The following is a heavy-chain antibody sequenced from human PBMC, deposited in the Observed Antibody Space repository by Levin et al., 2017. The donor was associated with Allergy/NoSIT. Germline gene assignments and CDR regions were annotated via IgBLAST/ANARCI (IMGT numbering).Heavy chain of an antibody. CDR3: ARDEEAYGDAFDI. Sequence: SGGSLRLSCAASGFTFNTYGMIWVRQAPGKGLEWVSYISSRRTTIYYADSVKGRFTISRDDAKNSLYLQMSSLRAEDTAVYYCARDEEAYGDAFDIWGQGTRVTVSS. J-gene: IGHJ3*02. CDR1: GFTFNTYG. D-gene: IGHD2-8*01. CDR2: ISSRRTTI. V-gene: IGHV3-48*01.